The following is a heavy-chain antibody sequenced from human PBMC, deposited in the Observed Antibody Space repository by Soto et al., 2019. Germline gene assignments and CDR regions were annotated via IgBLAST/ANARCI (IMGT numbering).Heavy chain of an antibody. CDR3: ATLSEVKAFDI. D-gene: IGHD1-26*01. CDR1: GYTFTNYA. J-gene: IGHJ3*02. CDR2: INAGNGNT. V-gene: IGHV1-3*01. Sequence: ASVKVSCKASGYTFTNYAMHWVRQAPGQRLEWMGWINAGNGNTKYSQKFQGRVTMTRNTSISTAYMELSSLRSEDTAVYYCATLSEVKAFDIWGQGTMVTVSS.